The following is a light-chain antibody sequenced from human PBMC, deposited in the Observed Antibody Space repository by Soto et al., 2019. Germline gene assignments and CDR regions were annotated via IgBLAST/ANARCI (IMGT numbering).Light chain of an antibody. CDR3: SSYTGTSTPVV. Sequence: QSALTQPASVSGSPGQSITISCTGTSSDVGGYNYVSWYQQHPGAAPKLMIYDVSNRPSGASDRFSGSKSGNTASLTISGLQAEDEADYYCSSYTGTSTPVVFGGGPKLTVL. CDR1: SSDVGGYNY. CDR2: DVS. V-gene: IGLV2-14*03. J-gene: IGLJ2*01.